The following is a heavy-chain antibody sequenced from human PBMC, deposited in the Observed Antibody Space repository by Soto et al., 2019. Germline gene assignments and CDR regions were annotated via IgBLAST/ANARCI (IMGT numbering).Heavy chain of an antibody. CDR1: GGSISSGGYY. D-gene: IGHD3-9*01. CDR3: ARDRTLDSPYYYYYGMDV. J-gene: IGHJ6*02. CDR2: IYYSGST. Sequence: SETLSLTCTASGGSISSGGYYWSWIRQHPGKGLEWIGYIYYSGSTYYNPSLESRVTISVDTSKNQFSLKLSSVTAADTAVYYCARDRTLDSPYYYYYGMDVWGQGTTVTVSS. V-gene: IGHV4-31*03.